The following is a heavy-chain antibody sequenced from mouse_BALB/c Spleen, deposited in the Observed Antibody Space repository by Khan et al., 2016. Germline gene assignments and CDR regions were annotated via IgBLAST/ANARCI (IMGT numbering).Heavy chain of an antibody. Sequence: QIQLVQSGPELKKPGETVKISCKASGYTFTNYGMNWVKQAPGKGLKWMGWIHTSTGEPTYAEEFKGRIAFSLETSASTAYLQINNLKSEDTATYYYARTARATFAYWGQGTLVTVSA. CDR3: ARTARATFAY. CDR2: IHTSTGEP. D-gene: IGHD3-1*01. CDR1: GYTFTNYG. V-gene: IGHV9-3*02. J-gene: IGHJ3*01.